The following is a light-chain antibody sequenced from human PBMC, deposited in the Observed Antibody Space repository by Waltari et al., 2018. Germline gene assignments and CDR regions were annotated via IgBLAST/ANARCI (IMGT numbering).Light chain of an antibody. V-gene: IGKV4-1*01. J-gene: IGKJ3*01. CDR2: WAS. Sequence: DIVMTQSPDSLAVSLGERATINCKSSQSVLYSSNNKNYLAWYQQKPGQPPKLLIYWASTRESGVPDRFSGSGSGTDFTLTISSLLAEDVALYYCQQYYTTPPTFGPGTKVYIK. CDR1: QSVLYSSNNKNY. CDR3: QQYYTTPPT.